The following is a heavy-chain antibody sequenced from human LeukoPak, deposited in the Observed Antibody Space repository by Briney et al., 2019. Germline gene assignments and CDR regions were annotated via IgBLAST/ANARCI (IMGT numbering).Heavy chain of an antibody. CDR1: GFTFGSYS. V-gene: IGHV3-48*01. CDR3: ARTFLSGDGYKVGYFDY. D-gene: IGHD5-24*01. CDR2: ISSGSSIM. J-gene: IGHJ4*02. Sequence: PGGSLRLSCVASGFTFGSYSMNWVRQAPGKGLEWVSYISSGSSIMYYADSVKGRFTISRDNSQNTLYLHMNSLSAEDTALYYCARTFLSGDGYKVGYFDYWGQGTLVTVSS.